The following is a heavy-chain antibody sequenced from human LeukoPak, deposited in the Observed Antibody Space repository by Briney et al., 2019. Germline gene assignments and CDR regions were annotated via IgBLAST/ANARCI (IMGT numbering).Heavy chain of an antibody. CDR1: GYTLTELS. J-gene: IGHJ4*02. CDR3: ATPLLSYSSGWYYFDY. CDR2: FDPEDGET. Sequence: ASVKVSCKVSGYTLTELSMHWVRQAPGKGLELMGGFDPEDGETIYAQKFQGRVTMTEDTSTDTAYMELSSLRSEDTAVYYCATPLLSYSSGWYYFDYWGQGTLVTVSS. D-gene: IGHD6-19*01. V-gene: IGHV1-24*01.